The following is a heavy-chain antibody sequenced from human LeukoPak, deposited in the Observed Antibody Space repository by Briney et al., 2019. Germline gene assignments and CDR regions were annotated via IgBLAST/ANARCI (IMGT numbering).Heavy chain of an antibody. D-gene: IGHD3-9*01. V-gene: IGHV3-21*04. CDR3: ARDLTGSYDY. CDR1: GFTFSSYS. Sequence: PGGSLRLSCAASGFTFSSYSMNWVRQTPGKGLEWVSSISSSSSYIYYADSVKGRFTISRDNAKNSVNLQMDSLRAEDTAIYYCARDLTGSYDYWGQGTLVTVSS. CDR2: ISSSSSYI. J-gene: IGHJ4*02.